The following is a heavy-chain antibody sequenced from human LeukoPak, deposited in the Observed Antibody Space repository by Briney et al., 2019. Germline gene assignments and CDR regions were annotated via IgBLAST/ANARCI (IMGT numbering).Heavy chain of an antibody. CDR1: GFTVSSNY. D-gene: IGHD6-13*01. CDR2: IYSGGST. Sequence: PGGSLRLSCAASGFTVSSNYMSWVRQAPGRGLEWVSVIYSGGSTYYADPVKGRFTISRDNSKNTLYLQMNSLRAEDTAVYYCAREVFGAAVYYFDYWGQGTLVTVSS. V-gene: IGHV3-66*02. CDR3: AREVFGAAVYYFDY. J-gene: IGHJ4*02.